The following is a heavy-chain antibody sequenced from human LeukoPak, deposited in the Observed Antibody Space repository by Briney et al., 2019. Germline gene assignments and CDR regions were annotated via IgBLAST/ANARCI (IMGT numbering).Heavy chain of an antibody. J-gene: IGHJ4*02. CDR2: LSGSGGST. V-gene: IGHV3-23*01. D-gene: IGHD1-26*01. Sequence: GGSLRLSCAASGFTFSTYAMIWVRQAPGKGLEWVSALSGSGGSTYYADSVKGRFTISRDNSKNTLYLQMNSLRAEDTAVYYCAKDPIVGATSAQPHDYWGQGTLVTVSS. CDR1: GFTFSTYA. CDR3: AKDPIVGATSAQPHDY.